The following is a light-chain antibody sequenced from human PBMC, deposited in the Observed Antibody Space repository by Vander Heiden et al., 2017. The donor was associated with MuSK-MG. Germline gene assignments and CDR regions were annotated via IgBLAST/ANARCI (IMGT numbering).Light chain of an antibody. V-gene: IGKV1-39*01. J-gene: IGKJ2*01. Sequence: LYMSQSPSSLSASVGDRVTITCRASQSISSYLNWYQQKPGKAPKLLIYAASSLQSGVPSRFSGSGSGTDFTLTISNLQPKDFATYYYQKSYSTPLTFGQGTRLEIK. CDR1: QSISSY. CDR3: QKSYSTPLT. CDR2: AAS.